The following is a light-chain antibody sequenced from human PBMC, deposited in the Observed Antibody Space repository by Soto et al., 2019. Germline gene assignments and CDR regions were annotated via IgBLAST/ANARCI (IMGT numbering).Light chain of an antibody. V-gene: IGKV1-5*01. J-gene: IGKJ1*01. CDR2: DAS. Sequence: IQMTQSPSTLSASVGYRVTITCRASHNIERWMAWYQQKPGKAPSLLIFDASTLHSGVPSRFIGIGSGTDFTLTISSLQPDDFATYYCQHFAISKTFGQGTTV. CDR3: QHFAISKT. CDR1: HNIERW.